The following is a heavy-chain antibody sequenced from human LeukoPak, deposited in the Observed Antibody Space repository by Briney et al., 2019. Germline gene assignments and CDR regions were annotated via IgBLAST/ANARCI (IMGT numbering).Heavy chain of an antibody. D-gene: IGHD6-6*01. Sequence: GASVKVSCKTSGYTFTGFYLHWVRQAPGQGLEWMGWINPNSGGTNYAQKFQGRVAMTRDTSISTAYMELSSLRSDDTAVYYCVRLAIAARIIDYWGQGTLVTVSS. CDR3: VRLAIAARIIDY. J-gene: IGHJ4*02. V-gene: IGHV1-2*02. CDR2: INPNSGGT. CDR1: GYTFTGFY.